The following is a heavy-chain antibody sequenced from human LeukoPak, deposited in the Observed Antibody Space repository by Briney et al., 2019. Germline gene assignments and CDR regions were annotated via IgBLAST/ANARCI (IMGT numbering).Heavy chain of an antibody. J-gene: IGHJ6*03. CDR2: ITDNGVST. V-gene: IGHV3-23*01. CDR3: AKRRGLELLYYYYMDV. CDR1: GFTISSYD. D-gene: IGHD1-7*01. Sequence: GGSLRLSCAASGFTISSYDMSWVRQAPGKGLEWVSSITDNGVSTYYADSVKGRFTISRDNSKNMLYLQMNSLRAEDTALYYCAKRRGLELLYYYYMDVWGKGTTVTVSS.